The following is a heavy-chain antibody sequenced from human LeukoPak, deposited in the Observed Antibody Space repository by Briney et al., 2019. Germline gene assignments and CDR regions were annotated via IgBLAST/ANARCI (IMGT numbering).Heavy chain of an antibody. CDR2: IIPIFGTA. J-gene: IGHJ4*02. CDR3: ASGGGYCSSTSCHSFDY. CDR1: GGTFSSYA. D-gene: IGHD2-2*01. Sequence: ASVKVSCKASGGTFSSYAISWVRQAPGQGLEWMGGIIPIFGTANYAQKFQGRVTITTDESTSTAYMELSSLRFEDTAVYYCASGGGYCSSTSCHSFDYWGQGTLVTVSS. V-gene: IGHV1-69*05.